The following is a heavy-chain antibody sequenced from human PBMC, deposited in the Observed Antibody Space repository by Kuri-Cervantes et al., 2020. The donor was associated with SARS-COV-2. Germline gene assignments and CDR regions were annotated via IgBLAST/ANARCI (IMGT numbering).Heavy chain of an antibody. J-gene: IGHJ6*03. CDR2: IYHSGST. CDR1: GYSISSGYY. CDR3: ARGTSKIFGVAIYYYYYYMDV. Sequence: SETLSLTCAVSGYSISSGYYWGWIRQPPGKGLEWIGSIYHSGSTYYNPSLKSRVTISVDTSKNQFSLKPSSVTAADTAVYYCARGTSKIFGVAIYYYYYYMDVWGKGTTVTISS. V-gene: IGHV4-38-2*01. D-gene: IGHD3-3*01.